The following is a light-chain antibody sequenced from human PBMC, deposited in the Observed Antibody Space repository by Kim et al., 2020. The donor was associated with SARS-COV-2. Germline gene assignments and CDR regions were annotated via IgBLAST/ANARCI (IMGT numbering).Light chain of an antibody. CDR2: GAS. CDR1: QSVGSN. CDR3: QQYYDWPS. J-gene: IGKJ3*01. V-gene: IGKV3-15*01. Sequence: EIEMTQSPATLSVSPGERATLSCRASQSVGSNLAWYHQKPGQAPRLLIYGASTRATGIPARFSGSGSGTEFTLTITSLQSEDFAVYYCQQYYDWPSFGPGTKVDIK.